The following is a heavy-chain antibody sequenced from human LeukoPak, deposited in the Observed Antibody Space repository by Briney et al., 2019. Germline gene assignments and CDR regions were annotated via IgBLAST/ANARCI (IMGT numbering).Heavy chain of an antibody. CDR3: AKSDAYDTTYYFDF. V-gene: IGHV3-48*03. CDR1: GFTFSSYE. CDR2: ISDSGTTI. Sequence: PGGSLRLSCAASGFTFSSYEMNWVRQAPGKGLEWVSYISDSGTTIYYADSVKGRFTISRDNSKNTLYLQMKSLRAEDTAVYFCAKSDAYDTTYYFDFWGQGTLVTVSS. D-gene: IGHD3-22*01. J-gene: IGHJ4*02.